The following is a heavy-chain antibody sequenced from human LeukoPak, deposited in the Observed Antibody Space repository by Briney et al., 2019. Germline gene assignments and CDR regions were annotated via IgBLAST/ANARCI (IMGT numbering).Heavy chain of an antibody. CDR2: TVSEIDGGTT. D-gene: IGHD1-7*01. V-gene: IGHV3-15*04. CDR3: TTDEDWNYARKDV. Sequence: PGGSLRLSCAASGFTFNYAWMSWVRQVPGKGLEWVGQTVSEIDGGTTDYAAPVKGRFTISRDDSRSTLYLQMNSLKIEDTAVYYCTTDEDWNYARKDVWGQGATVIVSS. J-gene: IGHJ6*02. CDR1: GFTFNYAW.